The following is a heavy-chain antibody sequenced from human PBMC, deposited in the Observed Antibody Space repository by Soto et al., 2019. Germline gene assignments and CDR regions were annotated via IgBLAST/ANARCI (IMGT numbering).Heavy chain of an antibody. Sequence: QVQLVQSGAEVKKPGASVKVSCKTSGYTFTSYDINWVRQATGQGLEWMGWMNPNSGNTAYAQKFKGRVTXTXXXXXXTXXXXLXSLRSEXTAVYYCARERSSGAFDIWGQGTMVTVSS. CDR3: ARERSSGAFDI. CDR1: GYTFTSYD. CDR2: MNPNSGNT. D-gene: IGHD1-26*01. V-gene: IGHV1-8*01. J-gene: IGHJ3*02.